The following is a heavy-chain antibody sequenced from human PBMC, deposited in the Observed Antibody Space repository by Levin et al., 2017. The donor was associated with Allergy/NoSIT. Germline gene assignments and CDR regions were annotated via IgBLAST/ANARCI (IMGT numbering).Heavy chain of an antibody. J-gene: IGHJ5*02. CDR1: GGSISSYY. CDR2: IYYSGST. V-gene: IGHV4-59*01. Sequence: PSETLSLTCTVSGGSISSYYWSWIRQPPGKGLEWIGYIYYSGSTNYNPSLKSRVTISVDTSKNQFSLKLSSVTAADTAVYYCARANYCSGGSCYGTFDPWGQGTLVTVSS. D-gene: IGHD2-15*01. CDR3: ARANYCSGGSCYGTFDP.